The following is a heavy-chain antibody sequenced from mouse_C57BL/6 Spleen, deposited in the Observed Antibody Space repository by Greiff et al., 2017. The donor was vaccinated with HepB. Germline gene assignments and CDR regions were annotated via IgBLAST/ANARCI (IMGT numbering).Heavy chain of an antibody. CDR3: AREGYYGSVDY. V-gene: IGHV1-81*01. CDR2: IYPRSGNT. CDR1: GYTFTSYG. Sequence: VKLQESGAELARPGASVKLSCKASGYTFTSYGISWVKQRTGQGLEWIGEIYPRSGNTYYNEKFKGKATLTADKSSSTAYMELRSLTSEDSAVYFCAREGYYGSVDYWGQGTSVTVSS. J-gene: IGHJ4*01. D-gene: IGHD1-1*01.